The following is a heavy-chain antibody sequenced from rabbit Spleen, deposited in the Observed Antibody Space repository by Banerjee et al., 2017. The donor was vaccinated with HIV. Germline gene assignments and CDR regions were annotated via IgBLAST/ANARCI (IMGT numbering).Heavy chain of an antibody. J-gene: IGHJ4*01. Sequence: QSLEESGGDLVKPGASLRLTCTASGFSFSTSYWICWVRQAPGKGLEWIACDDGGSSGSVYYASWAKGRFTISKTSSTTVTLQMTSLTAADTATYFCARGVYDDYDTYYFDLWGPGTLFTVS. D-gene: IGHD2-1*01. V-gene: IGHV1S40*01. CDR3: ARGVYDDYDTYYFDL. CDR1: GFSFSTSYW. CDR2: DDGGSSGSV.